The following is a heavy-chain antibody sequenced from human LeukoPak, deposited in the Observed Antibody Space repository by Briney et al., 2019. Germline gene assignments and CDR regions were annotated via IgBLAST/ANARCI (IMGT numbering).Heavy chain of an antibody. CDR1: GGSIGSGDYY. J-gene: IGHJ5*02. Sequence: KASETLSLTCTVSGGSIGSGDYYWSWIRQPPGKGLEWIGYIYYSGSTYYNPSLKSRVTISVDTSKNQFSLKLSSVTAADTAVYYCARGTTDWFDPWGQGTLVTVSS. CDR3: ARGTTDWFDP. D-gene: IGHD1-7*01. V-gene: IGHV4-30-4*01. CDR2: IYYSGST.